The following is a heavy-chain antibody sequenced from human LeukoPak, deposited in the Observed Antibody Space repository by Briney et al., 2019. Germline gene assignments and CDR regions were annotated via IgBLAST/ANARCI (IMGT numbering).Heavy chain of an antibody. V-gene: IGHV3-66*01. J-gene: IGHJ4*02. Sequence: GGSLRLSCAASGLTVSSNYMNWGRQAPGKGLEWVSLIYLGGSTYYADSVKGRFTISRDNSKNTLYLQMNSLRADDTAVYYCARGQRAAASFDYWGQGTLVTVSS. CDR1: GLTVSSNY. CDR3: ARGQRAAASFDY. D-gene: IGHD6-13*01. CDR2: IYLGGST.